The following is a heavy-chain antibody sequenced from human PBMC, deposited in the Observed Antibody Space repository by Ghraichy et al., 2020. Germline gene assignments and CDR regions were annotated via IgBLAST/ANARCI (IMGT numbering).Heavy chain of an antibody. CDR3: ARVTTLAATATFHQYYAMDV. Sequence: SQTLSLTCNVSGGSINSNSYYWAWIRQPPGKGLEWIGSIYYSGSTNYSPSLKSRVTISVDKSKNQFSLKVTSVTAADTAVYYCARVTTLAATATFHQYYAMDVWGQGTTVTVSS. D-gene: IGHD6-13*01. V-gene: IGHV4-39*07. CDR1: GGSINSNSYY. CDR2: IYYSGST. J-gene: IGHJ6*02.